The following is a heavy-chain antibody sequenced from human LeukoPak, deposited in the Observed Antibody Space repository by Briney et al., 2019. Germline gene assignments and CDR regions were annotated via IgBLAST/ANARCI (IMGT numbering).Heavy chain of an antibody. V-gene: IGHV4-39*07. J-gene: IGHJ3*02. CDR1: GGSISSSSYY. D-gene: IGHD4-17*01. Sequence: PSETLSLTCTVSGGSISSSSYYWGWIRQPPGKGLEWIGSIYYSGSTYYNPSLKSRVTISVDTSKNQFSLKLSSVTAADTAVYYCARLSDPSKDYGDYYFMGLKNKDAFDIWGQGTMVTVSS. CDR3: ARLSDPSKDYGDYYFMGLKNKDAFDI. CDR2: IYYSGST.